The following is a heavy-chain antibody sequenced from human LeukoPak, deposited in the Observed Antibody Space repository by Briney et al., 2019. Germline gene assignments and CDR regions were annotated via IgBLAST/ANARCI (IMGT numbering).Heavy chain of an antibody. Sequence: SETLSLTCTVSGGSISSYYWSWIRQPPGKGLEWIGYIDYSGSTNYNPSLKSRITISVDTSKNQFSLKLSSVTAADTAVYYCARYSSGRGGWFDPWGQGTLVTVSS. J-gene: IGHJ5*02. D-gene: IGHD6-19*01. CDR1: GGSISSYY. CDR2: IDYSGST. CDR3: ARYSSGRGGWFDP. V-gene: IGHV4-59*01.